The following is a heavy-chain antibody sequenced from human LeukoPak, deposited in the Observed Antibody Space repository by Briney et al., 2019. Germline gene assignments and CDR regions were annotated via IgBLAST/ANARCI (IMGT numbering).Heavy chain of an antibody. CDR2: ISTSSGTI. J-gene: IGHJ4*02. D-gene: IGHD3-9*01. CDR1: GFTFSSYS. V-gene: IGHV3-48*02. Sequence: PGGSLRLSCAASGFTFSSYSMNWVRQAPGKGLEWVSYISTSSGTIYYTDSVKGRFTISRDNAKNSLYLQMNSLRDEDTAVYYCAREGTKLRYFDYWGQGTLVTVSS. CDR3: AREGTKLRYFDY.